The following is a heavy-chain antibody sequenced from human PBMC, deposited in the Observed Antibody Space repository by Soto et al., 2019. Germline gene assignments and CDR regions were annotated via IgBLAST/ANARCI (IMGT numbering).Heavy chain of an antibody. J-gene: IGHJ4*02. CDR2: INPNSGGT. V-gene: IGHV1-2*04. Sequence: ASVKVSCKASGYTFTGYYMRWVRQAPGQGLEWMGWINPNSGGTNYAQKFQGWVTMTRDTSISTAYMELSRLRSDDTAVYYCARGGEATYYDILTGYLSFDYWGQGTLVTVSS. D-gene: IGHD3-9*01. CDR1: GYTFTGYY. CDR3: ARGGEATYYDILTGYLSFDY.